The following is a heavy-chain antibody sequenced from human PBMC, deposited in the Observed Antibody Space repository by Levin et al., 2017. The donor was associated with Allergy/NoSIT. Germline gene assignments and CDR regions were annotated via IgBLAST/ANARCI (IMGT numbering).Heavy chain of an antibody. CDR3: AKGNTMLGVGRLDS. D-gene: IGHD3-3*01. V-gene: IGHV3-23*01. J-gene: IGHJ4*02. CDR2: ITGDGHDT. Sequence: GESLKISCAASGFTFSTRAMTWVRQAAGKGLEWVSGITGDGHDTHYADSVKGRFTISRDNSKNTLSLQMNSLRAEDTAIYYCAKGNTMLGVGRLDSWGQGTLVTVSS. CDR1: GFTFSTRA.